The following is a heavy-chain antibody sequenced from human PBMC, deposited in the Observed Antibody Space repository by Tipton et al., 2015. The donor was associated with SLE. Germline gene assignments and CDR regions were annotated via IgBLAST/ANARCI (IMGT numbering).Heavy chain of an antibody. J-gene: IGHJ3*02. V-gene: IGHV4-61*10. CDR1: GGSISSDNYY. CDR3: ARAEGSWDAFDI. Sequence: TLSLTCTVSGGSISSDNYYWSWIRQPAGKGLEWIGYIYYSGSTNYNPSLKSRVTISVDTSKNHFSLKESSVTAADTAVYYCARAEGSWDAFDIWGQGTMVTVSS. D-gene: IGHD2-15*01. CDR2: IYYSGST.